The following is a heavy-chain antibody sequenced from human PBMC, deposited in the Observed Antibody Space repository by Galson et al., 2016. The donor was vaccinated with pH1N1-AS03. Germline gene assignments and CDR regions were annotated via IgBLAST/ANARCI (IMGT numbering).Heavy chain of an antibody. CDR3: AREKRISFGGGRWDFDL. D-gene: IGHD3-16*01. CDR2: MYQSGTT. V-gene: IGHV4-59*01. CDR1: GGSISTSY. J-gene: IGHJ2*01. Sequence: LSLTCTVSGGSISTSYWNWIRQPPGKEMEWIGYMYQSGTTTYNPSLQSRVTMSVDTSKKQFSLTLASVTAADTAVYYCAREKRISFGGGRWDFDLWGRGTLVTVSS.